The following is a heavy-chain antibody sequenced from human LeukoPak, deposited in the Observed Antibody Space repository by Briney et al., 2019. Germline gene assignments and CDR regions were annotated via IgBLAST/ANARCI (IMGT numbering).Heavy chain of an antibody. V-gene: IGHV4-59*01. J-gene: IGHJ4*02. Sequence: SETLSLTCTVSGGSISSYYWSWMRQPPGKGLEWIGNIYYSGSTSYNPSLKSRVTISVDTSKNQFSLRLGSVTAADTAVYCCARGGSGYDLRFDYWGQGTLVTVSS. CDR3: ARGGSGYDLRFDY. D-gene: IGHD5-12*01. CDR1: GGSISSYY. CDR2: IYYSGST.